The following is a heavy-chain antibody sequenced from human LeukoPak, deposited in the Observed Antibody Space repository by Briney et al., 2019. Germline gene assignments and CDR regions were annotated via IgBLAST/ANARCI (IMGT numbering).Heavy chain of an antibody. J-gene: IGHJ4*02. V-gene: IGHV3-11*01. CDR3: ARALSLHRGSFYLYFDY. Sequence: PGGSLRLSCEASGFTFSDSHMSWIRQAPGRGLEWVSYISSSGSTIYYADSVKGRFTISRDNTKNSLDLQMDSLRAEDTAVYYCARALSLHRGSFYLYFDYWGQGTLVTVSS. D-gene: IGHD3-16*01. CDR1: GFTFSDSH. CDR2: ISSSGSTI.